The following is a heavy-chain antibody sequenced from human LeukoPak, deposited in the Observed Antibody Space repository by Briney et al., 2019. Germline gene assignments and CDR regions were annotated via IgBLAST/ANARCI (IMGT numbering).Heavy chain of an antibody. CDR2: IRFDGSNK. CDR1: GFTFSSFG. D-gene: IGHD2-21*02. Sequence: GGSLRLSCAASGFTFSSFGMHWVRQAPGKGLDWVAFIRFDGSNKYYADSVKGRFTISRDNSKNTLYLQMNSLRSEDTAVYYCAKDRGVVVTASFDYWGQGTLVTVSS. J-gene: IGHJ4*02. CDR3: AKDRGVVVTASFDY. V-gene: IGHV3-30*02.